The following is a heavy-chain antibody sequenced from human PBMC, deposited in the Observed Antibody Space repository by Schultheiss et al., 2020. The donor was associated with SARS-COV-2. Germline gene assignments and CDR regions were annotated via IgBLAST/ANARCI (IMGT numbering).Heavy chain of an antibody. Sequence: GGSLRLSCAASGFTFSSYSMNWVRQAPGKGLEWVSSISSSSSYIYYADSVKGRFTISRDNSKNTLYLQMNSLRAEDTAVYYCAKGSGGRYCSSTSCYAVWGKGTTVTVSS. V-gene: IGHV3-21*04. D-gene: IGHD2-2*01. J-gene: IGHJ6*04. CDR2: ISSSSSYI. CDR3: AKGSGGRYCSSTSCYAV. CDR1: GFTFSSYS.